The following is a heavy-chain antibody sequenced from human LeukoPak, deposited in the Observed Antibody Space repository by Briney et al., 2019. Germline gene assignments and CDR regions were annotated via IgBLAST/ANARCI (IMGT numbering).Heavy chain of an antibody. CDR3: ARVRVEGVAVDY. J-gene: IGHJ4*02. V-gene: IGHV1-46*01. D-gene: IGHD2-15*01. Sequence: ASVKVSCKASGCTFTSYYMHWVRQAPGQGLEWMGIINPSGGSTSYAQKFQGRVTMTRDMSTSTVYMELSSLRSEDTAVYYCARVRVEGVAVDYWGQGTLVTVSS. CDR1: GCTFTSYY. CDR2: INPSGGST.